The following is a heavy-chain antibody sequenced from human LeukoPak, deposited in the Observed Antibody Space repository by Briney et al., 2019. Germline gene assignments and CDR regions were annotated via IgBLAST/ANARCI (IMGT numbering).Heavy chain of an antibody. CDR1: DGSINSYN. Sequence: SSETLSLTCSVSDGSINSYNWNWIRRPPGKGLEWIGYIYYNGNTNYSPSLKSRVTMSVDTSKNLFSLKVSSATAADTAVYYCARGRSNYYGMDVWGQGTTVTVSS. V-gene: IGHV4-59*01. J-gene: IGHJ6*02. CDR2: IYYNGNT. CDR3: ARGRSNYYGMDV. D-gene: IGHD1-26*01.